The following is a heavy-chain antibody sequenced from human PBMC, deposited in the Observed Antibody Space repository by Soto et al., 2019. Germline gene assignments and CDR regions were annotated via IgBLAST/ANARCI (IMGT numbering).Heavy chain of an antibody. CDR3: ARGYCSGGSCSSPRYNWFDP. V-gene: IGHV1-69*02. CDR2: IIPILALT. Sequence: QVQLVQSGAEVKKTGSSVKVSCKASGDTSSTYSINWVRQAPGQGLEWVGRIIPILALTNYAQRFQGRVTIPADKSTSKVYMELSSLRSEDTAVYYCARGYCSGGSCSSPRYNWFDPWGQGTLVTVSS. CDR1: GDTSSTYS. D-gene: IGHD2-15*01. J-gene: IGHJ5*02.